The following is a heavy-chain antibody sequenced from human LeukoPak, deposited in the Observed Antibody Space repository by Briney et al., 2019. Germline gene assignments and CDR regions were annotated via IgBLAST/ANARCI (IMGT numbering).Heavy chain of an antibody. CDR2: IYSSGST. CDR1: GVSVSSGSNY. D-gene: IGHD2-15*01. Sequence: PSETLSLTCSVSGVSVSSGSNYWGWIRQPPGKTLEWIGSIYSSGSTYYNPSLKSRVLILIDTAKNQFSLKLNSVTAADTAIYYCARIYCSGGSCYSGQLTYYYYYYMDVWGKGTTVTVSS. CDR3: ARIYCSGGSCYSGQLTYYYYYYMDV. V-gene: IGHV4-39*07. J-gene: IGHJ6*03.